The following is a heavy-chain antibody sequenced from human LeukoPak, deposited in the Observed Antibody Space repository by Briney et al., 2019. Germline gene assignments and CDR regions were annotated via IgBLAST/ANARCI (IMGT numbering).Heavy chain of an antibody. Sequence: GGSLRLSCAASGFTFSSYAMSWVRQAPGKGLEWVSAISSSGGSTYYADSVKGRFTISRDNSKNTLYLQMNSLRAEDTAVYYCAKDPGTYIAVAGTRSYWGQGTLVTVSS. CDR2: ISSSGGST. V-gene: IGHV3-23*01. J-gene: IGHJ4*02. D-gene: IGHD6-19*01. CDR3: AKDPGTYIAVAGTRSY. CDR1: GFTFSSYA.